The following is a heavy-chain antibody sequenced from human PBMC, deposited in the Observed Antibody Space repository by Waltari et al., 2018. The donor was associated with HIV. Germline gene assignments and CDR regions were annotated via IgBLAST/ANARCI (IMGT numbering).Heavy chain of an antibody. D-gene: IGHD6-19*01. CDR2: INHSGST. CDR3: ARSNSSGESFDY. J-gene: IGHJ4*02. Sequence: QVQLQQWGAGLLKPSETLSLTCAVYGGSFSGYSWSWTRQPPGKGLEWIGEINHSGSTNYNPSLKSRVTISVDTSKNQFSLKLSSVTAADTAVYYCARSNSSGESFDYWGQGTLVTVSS. CDR1: GGSFSGYS. V-gene: IGHV4-34*01.